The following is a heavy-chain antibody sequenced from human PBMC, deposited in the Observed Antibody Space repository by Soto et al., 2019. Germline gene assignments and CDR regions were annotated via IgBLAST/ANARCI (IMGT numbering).Heavy chain of an antibody. V-gene: IGHV4-30-4*01. J-gene: IGHJ4*02. Sequence: SETLSLTCTVSGGSISSGDYYWSWIRQPPGKGPEWIGYIYYSGSTYYNPSLKSRVTISVDTSKNQFSLKLSSVTAADMAVYYCARGGSLWFGELLNKFHYWGQGTLVTVSS. D-gene: IGHD3-10*01. CDR3: ARGGSLWFGELLNKFHY. CDR2: IYYSGST. CDR1: GGSISSGDYY.